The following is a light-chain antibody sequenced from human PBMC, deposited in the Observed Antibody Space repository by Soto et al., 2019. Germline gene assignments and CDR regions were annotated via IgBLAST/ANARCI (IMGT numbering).Light chain of an antibody. CDR3: QQRSNWPLT. V-gene: IGKV3-11*01. J-gene: IGKJ4*01. Sequence: EIVLTQSPATLSLSPGERATLSCRASQSVSRYLAWYQHKPGQAPRLLIYDASNRATGIPARFSGSGSGTDFTPTITSLDPEDFAVYYCQQRSNWPLTFGGGTKVEIK. CDR2: DAS. CDR1: QSVSRY.